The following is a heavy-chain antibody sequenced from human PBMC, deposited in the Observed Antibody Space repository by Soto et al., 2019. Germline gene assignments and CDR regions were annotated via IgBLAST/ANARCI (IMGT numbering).Heavy chain of an antibody. V-gene: IGHV4-59*01. CDR1: CGSIWDYF. Sequence: SDTLSLTCSVSCGSIWDYFWTWIRQSPGRGLEWIGYISSSGTVKYNSSLKSRVTISLDRSRNQFSLKLSSVTAADTAVYFCARDRKLELPGNYYYYGMDVWGQGTTVTVSS. CDR2: ISSSGTV. D-gene: IGHD1-7*01. J-gene: IGHJ6*02. CDR3: ARDRKLELPGNYYYYGMDV.